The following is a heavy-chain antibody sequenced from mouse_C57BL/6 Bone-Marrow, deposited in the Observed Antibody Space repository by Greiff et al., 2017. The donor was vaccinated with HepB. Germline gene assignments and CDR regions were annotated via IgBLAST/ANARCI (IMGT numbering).Heavy chain of an antibody. V-gene: IGHV1-54*01. CDR2: INPGSGGT. CDR1: GYAFTNYL. Sequence: VQLQQSGAELVRPGTSVKVSCKASGYAFTNYLIEWVKQRPGQGLEWIGVINPGSGGTNFNEKFKGKATLTADKSSSTAYMQLSSLTSEDSAVYFCARGDYYGSSLDDWGQGTTLTVSS. J-gene: IGHJ2*01. CDR3: ARGDYYGSSLDD. D-gene: IGHD1-1*01.